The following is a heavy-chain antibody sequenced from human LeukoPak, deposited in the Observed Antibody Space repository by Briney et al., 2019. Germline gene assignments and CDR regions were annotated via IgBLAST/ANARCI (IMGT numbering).Heavy chain of an antibody. D-gene: IGHD7-27*01. CDR3: AREIWGYAFDI. CDR1: GFTFSSYW. CDR2: INGDGSNT. V-gene: IGHV3-74*01. J-gene: IGHJ3*02. Sequence: PGGTLRLSCAASGFTFSSYWIHWVRQTPGKGLVWVPRINGDGSNTNYADSVKGRFTISRDNAKNTLYLQMNSLRAEDTAVYYCAREIWGYAFDIWGQGTMVTVS.